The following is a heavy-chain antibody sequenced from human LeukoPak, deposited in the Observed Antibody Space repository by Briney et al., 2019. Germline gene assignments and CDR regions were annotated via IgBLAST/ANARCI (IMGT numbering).Heavy chain of an antibody. CDR2: IWYDGSNK. CDR1: GFAFSSCG. Sequence: GGSLRLSCAASGFAFSSCGMHWVRQAPGKGLEWVAVIWYDGSNKYYADSVKGRFTISRDNSKNTLYLQMNSLRAEDTAVYYCARDRGDYGDSFDAFDIWGQGTMVTVSS. D-gene: IGHD4-17*01. J-gene: IGHJ3*02. V-gene: IGHV3-33*01. CDR3: ARDRGDYGDSFDAFDI.